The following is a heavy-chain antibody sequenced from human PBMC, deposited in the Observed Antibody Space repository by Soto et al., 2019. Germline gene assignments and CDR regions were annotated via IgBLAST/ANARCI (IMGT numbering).Heavy chain of an antibody. J-gene: IGHJ4*01. CDR2: INPNSGVT. CDR1: GYTFAGYY. Sequence: SVKVSCKASGYTFAGYYMHLVLQAPGQGRECIGWINPNSGVTNYAQKFQCRVTMTRDTSTSTAYMELSRLRSDDTDVYYCAREGYCSSTSCYIDKYWGQ. V-gene: IGHV1-2*02. D-gene: IGHD2-2*02. CDR3: AREGYCSSTSCYIDKY.